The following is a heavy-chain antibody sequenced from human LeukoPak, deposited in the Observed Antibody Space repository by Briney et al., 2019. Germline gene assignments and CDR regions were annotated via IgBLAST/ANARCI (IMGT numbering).Heavy chain of an antibody. D-gene: IGHD5-12*01. CDR3: ARDAGNSGYGCDL. CDR1: GFTFNTYT. V-gene: IGHV3-48*01. Sequence: GGSLRLSCAASGFTFNTYTMNWVRQAPGKGPEWVSHIRSSSETFYADSVKGRFTISRDNARNSLYLQMNNLRGEDTAIYYCARDAGNSGYGCDLWGQGTLVTVSS. CDR2: IRSSSET. J-gene: IGHJ5*02.